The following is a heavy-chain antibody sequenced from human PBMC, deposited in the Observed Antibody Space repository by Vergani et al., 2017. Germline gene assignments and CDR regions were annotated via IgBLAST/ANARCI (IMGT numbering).Heavy chain of an antibody. J-gene: IGHJ4*02. V-gene: IGHV4-34*01. D-gene: IGHD5-24*01. CDR1: GGSFSGYY. CDR3: ARLRDGYNTIDY. CDR2: INNSGST. Sequence: QVQLQQWGAGLLKPSETLSLTCAVFGGSFSGYYWSWIRQPPGKGLAWIGEINNSGSTNYNQSLKSRVTISVDTSKNQFPLKLSAVTAADTAVYYCARLRDGYNTIDYWGQGTLVTVSS.